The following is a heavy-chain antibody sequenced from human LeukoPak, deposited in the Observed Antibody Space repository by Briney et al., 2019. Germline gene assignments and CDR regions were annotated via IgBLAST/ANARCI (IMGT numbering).Heavy chain of an antibody. CDR1: GFTFSNAW. CDR3: TTDFYGSGRTTYYFDY. J-gene: IGHJ4*02. V-gene: IGHV3-15*01. CDR2: IKSKTDGGTT. D-gene: IGHD3-10*01. Sequence: KTGGSLRLSCAASGFTFSNAWMSWVRQAPGKGLEWVGRIKSKTDGGTTDYAAPVKDRFTISRDDSKNTLYLQMNSLKTEDTAVYYCTTDFYGSGRTTYYFDYWGQGTLVTVSS.